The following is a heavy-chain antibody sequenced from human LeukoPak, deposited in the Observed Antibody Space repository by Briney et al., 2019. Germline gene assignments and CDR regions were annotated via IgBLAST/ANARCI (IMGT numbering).Heavy chain of an antibody. CDR2: IRYDGSNK. D-gene: IGHD6-13*01. CDR3: ASLLPIAAVGFDY. Sequence: GGSLRLSCAASGFTFSSYGMHWVRQAPGKGLEWVAFIRYDGSNKYYADSVKGRFSISRDNAKNSLYLQMNSLRAEDTAVYYCASLLPIAAVGFDYWGQGTLVTVSS. J-gene: IGHJ4*02. V-gene: IGHV3-30*02. CDR1: GFTFSSYG.